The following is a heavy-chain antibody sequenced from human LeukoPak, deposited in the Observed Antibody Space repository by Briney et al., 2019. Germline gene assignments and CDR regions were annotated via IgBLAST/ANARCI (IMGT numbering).Heavy chain of an antibody. CDR3: ARGSPLRVPNGSAYYYYYMDV. CDR1: GYSFTNYG. J-gene: IGHJ6*03. V-gene: IGHV1-18*01. D-gene: IGHD3-16*01. CDR2: ISGYNSKT. Sequence: GASVKVSCKTSGYSFTNYGITWVRQAPGQGLEWMGWISGYNSKTFYAQKFQGRVTMTTDTSTSTVYMELRSLRSDDTAVYYCARGSPLRVPNGSAYYYYYMDVWGKGTTVTVSS.